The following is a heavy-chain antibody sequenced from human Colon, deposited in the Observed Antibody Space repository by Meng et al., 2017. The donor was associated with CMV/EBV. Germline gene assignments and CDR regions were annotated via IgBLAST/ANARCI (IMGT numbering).Heavy chain of an antibody. CDR1: GFTFSSYW. V-gene: IGHV3-11*01. Sequence: GESLKISCAASGFTFSSYWMSWIRQAPGKGLEWITYITSGSTTYYADSVKGRFTISRDNAKNSLYLQMSSLRAEDTAVYYCARVRTRGYYFDFWGQGTLVTVSS. CDR3: ARVRTRGYYFDF. D-gene: IGHD2-2*01. J-gene: IGHJ4*02. CDR2: ITSGSTT.